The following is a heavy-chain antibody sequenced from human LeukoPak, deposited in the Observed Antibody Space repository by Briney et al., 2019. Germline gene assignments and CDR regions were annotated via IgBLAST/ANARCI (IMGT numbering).Heavy chain of an antibody. CDR2: ISSSSRYI. J-gene: IGHJ4*02. D-gene: IGHD2-2*01. V-gene: IGHV3-21*01. CDR1: GFTFSGYT. Sequence: GGSLRLSCAASGFTFSGYTMNWVRQAPGKGLEWVSSISSSSRYIYYADSVKGRFTISRDNAKNSLYLQMNSLRAEDTAVYYCARDPELGYCSSTSCPIAYWGQGTLVTVSS. CDR3: ARDPELGYCSSTSCPIAY.